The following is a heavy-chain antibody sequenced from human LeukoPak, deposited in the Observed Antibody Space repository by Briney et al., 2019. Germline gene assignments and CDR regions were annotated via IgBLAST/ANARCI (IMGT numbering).Heavy chain of an antibody. CDR3: ARVLTGYSYYYYYYMGV. V-gene: IGHV3-21*01. CDR2: ITTTSSYI. J-gene: IGHJ6*03. Sequence: GGSLRLSCVASVFTFSGYSMNWVRQAPGKGLEWVSLITTTSSYIYYADSVKGRFTISRDNAKNSLYLQMNSLRAEDTAVYYCARVLTGYSYYYYYYMGVWGKGTTVTVSS. CDR1: VFTFSGYS. D-gene: IGHD3-9*01.